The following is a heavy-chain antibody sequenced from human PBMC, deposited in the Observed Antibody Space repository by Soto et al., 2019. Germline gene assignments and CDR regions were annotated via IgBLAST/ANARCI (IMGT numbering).Heavy chain of an antibody. Sequence: ASVKVACKAAGGSFISYTISWVRQAPGQGLEWMGWISAYNGNTNYAQKLQGRVTMTTDTSTSTAYMELRSLRSDDTAVYYCARVGYYDSSGYTPDAFDIWGQGTMVTVSS. CDR3: ARVGYYDSSGYTPDAFDI. CDR2: ISAYNGNT. CDR1: GGSFISYT. J-gene: IGHJ3*02. D-gene: IGHD3-22*01. V-gene: IGHV1-18*01.